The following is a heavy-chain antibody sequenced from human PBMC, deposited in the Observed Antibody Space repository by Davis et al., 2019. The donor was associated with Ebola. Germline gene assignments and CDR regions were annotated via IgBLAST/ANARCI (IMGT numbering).Heavy chain of an antibody. Sequence: ASVHVPYKASGYTFTGYYIHWVRQAPGQGLEWMGWISAYNGNTNYAQKLQGRVTMTTDTSTSTAYMELRSLRSDDTAVYYCARDRAGATPYFDYWGQGTLVTVSS. CDR2: ISAYNGNT. J-gene: IGHJ4*02. V-gene: IGHV1-18*04. CDR1: GYTFTGYY. D-gene: IGHD1-26*01. CDR3: ARDRAGATPYFDY.